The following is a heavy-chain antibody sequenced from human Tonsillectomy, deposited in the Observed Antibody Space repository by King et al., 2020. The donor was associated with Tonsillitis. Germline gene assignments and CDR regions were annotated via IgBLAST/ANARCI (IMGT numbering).Heavy chain of an antibody. Sequence: QMQESGPGLVKPSETLSLTCTVSGGSISSSSYYWGWIRQPPGKGLEWIGSISYSGTTYYNPSLKSRVTTSVDTSKNQFSLKLTSVTAADTAVYYCARIIYCSGGTCAVYYYYYMDVWGNGTTVNVSS. CDR2: ISYSGTT. CDR3: ARIIYCSGGTCAVYYYYYMDV. V-gene: IGHV4-39*01. CDR1: GGSISSSSYY. D-gene: IGHD2-15*01. J-gene: IGHJ6*03.